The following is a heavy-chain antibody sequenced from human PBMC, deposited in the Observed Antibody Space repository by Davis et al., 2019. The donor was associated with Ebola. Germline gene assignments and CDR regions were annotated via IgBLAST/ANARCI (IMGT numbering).Heavy chain of an antibody. CDR2: ISPSGVNT. Sequence: ASVKVSCKASGDTFGGYAISWVRQAPGQGLEWMGRISPSGVNTIYAQNFQGRVTMTSDTSARTVYMDLRSLRSDDTAVYYCARGRGVAATYFDYWGQGTLVTVSS. CDR1: GDTFGGYA. V-gene: IGHV1-46*01. J-gene: IGHJ4*02. CDR3: ARGRGVAATYFDY. D-gene: IGHD3-10*01.